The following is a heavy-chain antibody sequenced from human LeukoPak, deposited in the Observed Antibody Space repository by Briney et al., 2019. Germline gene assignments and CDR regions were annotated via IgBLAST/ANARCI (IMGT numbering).Heavy chain of an antibody. D-gene: IGHD3-22*01. V-gene: IGHV4-4*07. CDR2: IYTSGST. CDR3: ARLRLTYYYDSSGYYYPFDY. Sequence: SETLSLTCTVSGGSISSYYWSWIRQPAGKGLEWIGRIYTSGSTNYNPSLKSRVTISVDTSKNQFSLKLSSVTAADTAVYYCARLRLTYYYDSSGYYYPFDYWGQGTLVTVSS. CDR1: GGSISSYY. J-gene: IGHJ4*02.